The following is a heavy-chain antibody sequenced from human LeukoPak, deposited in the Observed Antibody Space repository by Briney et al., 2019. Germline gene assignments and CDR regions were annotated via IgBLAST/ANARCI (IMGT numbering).Heavy chain of an antibody. J-gene: IGHJ4*02. CDR3: VNILFG. V-gene: IGHV3-74*01. Sequence: PGGSLRLSCAVSGFTFSSYWMHWVRQVPGEGLVLVSRISSDGSTTTYADSVKGRFTISRDNAKNTLYLQMNSLRAEDTAVYYCVNILFGWGQGTLVTVSS. CDR1: GFTFSSYW. CDR2: ISSDGSTT. D-gene: IGHD3-10*01.